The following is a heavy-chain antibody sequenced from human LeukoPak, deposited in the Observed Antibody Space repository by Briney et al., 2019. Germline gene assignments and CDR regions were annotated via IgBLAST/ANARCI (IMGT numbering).Heavy chain of an antibody. Sequence: GGSLRLSCAASGFTFSSYAMSWVRQAPGKGLEWVSAISGSGGGSYYADSVKGRFTISRDNSKNTLYLQMNSLRAEDTAVYCCAKGGGSGYYSHFDYWGQGTLVTVSS. J-gene: IGHJ4*02. V-gene: IGHV3-23*01. CDR3: AKGGGSGYYSHFDY. D-gene: IGHD3-22*01. CDR1: GFTFSSYA. CDR2: ISGSGGGS.